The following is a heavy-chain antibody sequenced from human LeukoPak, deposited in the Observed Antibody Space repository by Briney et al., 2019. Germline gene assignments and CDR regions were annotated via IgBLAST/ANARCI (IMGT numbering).Heavy chain of an antibody. Sequence: GESLKISCQGSGYRFISYWIAWVRQMPGKGLEWMGIIYPGDSDARYSSSFQGQVIISADRFSSTAYLQWSSLKASDTAIYYCARPRTRGSSYDAFDIWGQGTMVTVSS. CDR2: IYPGDSDA. CDR3: ARPRTRGSSYDAFDI. V-gene: IGHV5-51*01. J-gene: IGHJ3*02. CDR1: GYRFISYW. D-gene: IGHD5-12*01.